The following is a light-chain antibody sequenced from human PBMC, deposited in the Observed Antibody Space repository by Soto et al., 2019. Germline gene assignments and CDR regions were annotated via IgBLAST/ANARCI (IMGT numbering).Light chain of an antibody. CDR3: QSYDSSLTTSV. V-gene: IGLV1-40*01. CDR1: SSNIGAEYD. Sequence: VLTQPPSVSGAPGQRVAISCTGSSSNIGAEYDVHWYQQLPGTAPKRLIYGDNNRPSGVPDRFSGSKSGTSASLAITGLQPEDEADYYCQSYDSSLTTSVFGTGTKVTVL. J-gene: IGLJ1*01. CDR2: GDN.